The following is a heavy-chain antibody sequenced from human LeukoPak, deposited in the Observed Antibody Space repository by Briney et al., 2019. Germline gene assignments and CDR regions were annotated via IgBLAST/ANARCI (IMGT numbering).Heavy chain of an antibody. CDR2: VSSHGNDG. CDR1: EFTFSHFA. J-gene: IGHJ4*02. V-gene: IGHV3-30*01. D-gene: IGHD5-24*01. Sequence: GGSLRLSREVSEFTFSHFAMHWVRQAPGKGLEWVAVVSSHGNDGFYADSVKGRFTISRDNSKNTLYLQIDSVRPEDTAIYYCTRDAYNYNDFDYWGQGTLVTVSS. CDR3: TRDAYNYNDFDY.